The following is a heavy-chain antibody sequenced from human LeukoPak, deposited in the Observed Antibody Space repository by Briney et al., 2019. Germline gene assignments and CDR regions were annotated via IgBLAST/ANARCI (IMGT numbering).Heavy chain of an antibody. D-gene: IGHD6-19*01. CDR3: ARERYSSGWYGDY. CDR1: GGSFSGYY. V-gene: IGHV4-34*01. J-gene: IGHJ4*02. Sequence: PSETLSLTCAVYGGSFSGYYWSWIRQPPGKGLEWIGEINHSGSTNYNPSLKSRVTISVDTSKNQFSLKLSSVTAADTAVYYCARERYSSGWYGDYWGQGTLVTVSS. CDR2: INHSGST.